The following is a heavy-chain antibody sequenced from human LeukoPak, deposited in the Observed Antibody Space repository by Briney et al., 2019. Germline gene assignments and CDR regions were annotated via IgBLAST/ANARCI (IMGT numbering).Heavy chain of an antibody. CDR2: IYPGDSDT. D-gene: IGHD3-9*01. V-gene: IGHV5-51*01. CDR3: ARLGDYDTLTGYYTGFDY. J-gene: IGHJ4*02. Sequence: GESLKISCKGSGYSFTSYWIGWVRQMSGKGLEWMGIIYPGDSDTRYSPSFQGQVTISADKSISTAYLQWSSLKASDTAMYYCARLGDYDTLTGYYTGFDYWGQGTLVTVSS. CDR1: GYSFTSYW.